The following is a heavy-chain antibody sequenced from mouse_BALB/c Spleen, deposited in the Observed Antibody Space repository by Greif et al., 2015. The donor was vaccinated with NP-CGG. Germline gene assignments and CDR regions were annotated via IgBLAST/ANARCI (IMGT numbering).Heavy chain of an antibody. CDR3: ARGDGYDLYWYFDV. CDR1: GYTFTSYV. D-gene: IGHD2-2*01. V-gene: IGHV1-14*01. CDR2: ISPYNDGT. Sequence: EVQLQQSGPELVKPGASVKMSCKASGYTFTSYVMHWVKQKPGQGLEWIGYISPYNDGTKYNEKFKGKATLTSDKSSSTAYMELSSLTSEDSAVYYCARGDGYDLYWYFDVWGAGTTVTVSS. J-gene: IGHJ1*01.